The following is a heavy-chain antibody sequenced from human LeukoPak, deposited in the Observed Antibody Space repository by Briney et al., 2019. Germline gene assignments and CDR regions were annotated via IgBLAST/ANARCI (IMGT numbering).Heavy chain of an antibody. CDR3: ARETGYAYGRAPLDY. CDR1: GGSISSGSYY. J-gene: IGHJ4*02. CDR2: IYNSGST. Sequence: PSETLSLTCTVSGGSISSGSYYWSWIRQPAGKGLEWIGRIYNSGSTTYNPSLKSRVTMSVDTSKNQFSLKLSSVTAADTAVYYCARETGYAYGRAPLDYWGQGTLVTVSS. V-gene: IGHV4-61*02. D-gene: IGHD5-18*01.